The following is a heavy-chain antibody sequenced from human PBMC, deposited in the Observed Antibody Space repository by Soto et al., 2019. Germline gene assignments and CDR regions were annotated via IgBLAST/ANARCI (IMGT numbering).Heavy chain of an antibody. J-gene: IGHJ4*02. D-gene: IGHD4-17*01. CDR2: ISYDGSNK. CDR1: GFTFSSYG. CDR3: AKDYGDYFDY. Sequence: GGSLRLSCAASGFTFSSYGMHWVRQAPGKGLEWVAVISYDGSNKYYADSVKGRFTISRDNSKNTLYLQMNSLRAEDTAVYYCAKDYGDYFDYWGQGTLVTVSS. V-gene: IGHV3-30*18.